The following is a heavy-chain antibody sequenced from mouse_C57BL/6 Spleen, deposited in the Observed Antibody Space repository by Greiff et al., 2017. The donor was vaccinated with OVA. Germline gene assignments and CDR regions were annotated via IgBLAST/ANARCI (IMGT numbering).Heavy chain of an antibody. J-gene: IGHJ2*01. V-gene: IGHV1-82*01. CDR3: ARFDGNPIDY. CDR1: GYAFSSSW. CDR2: IYPGDGDT. Sequence: VHLVESGPELVKPGASVKISCKASGYAFSSSWMNWVKQRPGKGLEWIGRIYPGDGDTNYNGKFKGKATLTADKSSSTAYMQLSSLTSEDSAVYFCARFDGNPIDYWGQGTTLTVSS. D-gene: IGHD2-1*01.